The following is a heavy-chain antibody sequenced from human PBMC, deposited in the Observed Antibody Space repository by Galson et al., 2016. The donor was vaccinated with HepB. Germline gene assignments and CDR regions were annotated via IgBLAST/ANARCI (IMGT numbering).Heavy chain of an antibody. CDR3: AREIGYSYGSNTYYYGMDV. CDR2: IYHGGST. Sequence: LSLTCTVSGASITGYYWNWVRQPPGKGLEWIGYIYHGGSTNYNPSLKSRVTVSLDTSKNQFSLKLYSATAADTAMYYCAREIGYSYGSNTYYYGMDVWGQGTTVTVSS. V-gene: IGHV4-59*01. CDR1: GASITGYY. J-gene: IGHJ6*02. D-gene: IGHD5-18*01.